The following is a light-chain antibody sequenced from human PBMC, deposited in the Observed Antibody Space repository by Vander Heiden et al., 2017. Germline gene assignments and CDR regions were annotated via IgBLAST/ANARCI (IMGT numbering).Light chain of an antibody. V-gene: IGKV1-8*01. CDR3: QQYYSYPRT. Sequence: AIRMTQSPSSFSASTGDRVTITCRASQGISSYLAWYQQKPGEAPELLIYAASTLQSGVPSRFSGSGSGTDFTLTISCLQSEDFATYYCQQYYSYPRTFGGGTKVEIK. J-gene: IGKJ4*01. CDR2: AAS. CDR1: QGISSY.